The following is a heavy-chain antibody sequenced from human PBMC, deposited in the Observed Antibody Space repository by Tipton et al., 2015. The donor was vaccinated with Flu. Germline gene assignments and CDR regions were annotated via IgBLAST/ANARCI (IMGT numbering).Heavy chain of an antibody. D-gene: IGHD3-10*01. CDR1: GGFVSSYY. Sequence: LRLSCTVSGGFVSSYYWNWIRQPPGKGLEWIGYIYNNQYTKYNPSLKSRVTVSVDTYKNHFSLKLSSVTAADTAVYYCARSTYYYGSGSSDFWGQGTLVTFSS. V-gene: IGHV4-4*09. CDR2: IYNNQYT. J-gene: IGHJ4*02. CDR3: ARSTYYYGSGSSDF.